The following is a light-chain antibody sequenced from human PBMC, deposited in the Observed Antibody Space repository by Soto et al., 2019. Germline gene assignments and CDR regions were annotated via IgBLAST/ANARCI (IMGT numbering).Light chain of an antibody. CDR2: DVS. CDR1: TSDVGGYNY. CDR3: SSYATTSPLV. J-gene: IGLJ2*01. Sequence: QSALTQPASVSGSPGQSITISCTGTTSDVGGYNYVAWYQRQPGKATKLLIYDVSNRPSGVSNRFSGSKSGNTASLTISGLQAEDEADYYCSSYATTSPLVFGGGTKVTVL. V-gene: IGLV2-14*03.